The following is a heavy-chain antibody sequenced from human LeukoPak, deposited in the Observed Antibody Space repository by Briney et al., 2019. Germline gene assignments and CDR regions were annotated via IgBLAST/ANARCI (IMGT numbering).Heavy chain of an antibody. CDR1: GFTFNNFD. J-gene: IGHJ6*03. CDR3: AKAGGSYVYYYYMDV. D-gene: IGHD3-16*01. CDR2: IRSDGSNK. Sequence: VGSLRLSCTVSGFTFNNFDIHWVRQAPGKGLEWVAFIRSDGSNKYYADSVAGRFTISRDNSKNTLYLQMNSLRTEDTAVYSCAKAGGSYVYYYYMDVWGKGTTVTVSS. V-gene: IGHV3-30*02.